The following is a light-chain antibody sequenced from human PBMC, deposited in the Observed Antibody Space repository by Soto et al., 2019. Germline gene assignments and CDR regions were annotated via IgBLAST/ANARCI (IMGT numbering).Light chain of an antibody. V-gene: IGKV3-20*01. CDR3: QHYGTSPFN. CDR2: GAS. Sequence: EIVMTQSPATLSVSPGGRATLSCRASQSVSSSYLAWYQQKPGQAPRLLIYGASSRATGIPDRFSGSGSGTDFTLTISSLEPEDFAVYFCQHYGTSPFNFGQGTRLEIK. CDR1: QSVSSSY. J-gene: IGKJ5*01.